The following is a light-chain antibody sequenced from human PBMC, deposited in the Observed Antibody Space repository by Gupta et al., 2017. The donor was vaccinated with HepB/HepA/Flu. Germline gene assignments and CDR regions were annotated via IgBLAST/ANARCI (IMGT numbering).Light chain of an antibody. V-gene: IGKV3D-15*01. CDR1: QRISSN. CDR2: GAS. CDR3: QQDNTSLT. J-gene: IGKJ4*01. Sequence: EIVMTQSPDTLSVSPGERATLSCRASQRISSNLAWYQKKPGQAPRLIMYGASTRASGIPGRFSGSGYAKEFTLTSSRRQYEDFAVYYGQQDNTSLTFGRGTKVEIK.